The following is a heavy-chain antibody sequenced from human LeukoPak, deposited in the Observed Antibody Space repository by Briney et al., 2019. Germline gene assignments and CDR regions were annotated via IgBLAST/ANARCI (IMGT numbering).Heavy chain of an antibody. Sequence: PGGSLRLSCTASGFTFSNYGMHWVRQAPGNGLEWVAIISYDGTNKYYADSVKGRFTISRDSSRNTLYLQMNSLRAEDTAIYYCAKSAGSYYDSSFDYWGQGTLVTVSS. V-gene: IGHV3-30*18. CDR3: AKSAGSYYDSSFDY. J-gene: IGHJ4*02. CDR1: GFTFSNYG. D-gene: IGHD3-22*01. CDR2: ISYDGTNK.